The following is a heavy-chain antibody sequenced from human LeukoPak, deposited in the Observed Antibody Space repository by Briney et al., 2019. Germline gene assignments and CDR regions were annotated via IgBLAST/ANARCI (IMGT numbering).Heavy chain of an antibody. Sequence: KPSETLSLTCTVSGYSISSGYYWGWIRQPPGKGLEWIGSIYHSGSTYYNPSLKSRVTISVDTYKNQFSLKLSSVTAADTAVYYCARDSYNWNDVEGRDYFDYWGQGTLVTVSS. CDR1: GYSISSGYY. J-gene: IGHJ4*02. D-gene: IGHD1-1*01. CDR3: ARDSYNWNDVEGRDYFDY. CDR2: IYHSGST. V-gene: IGHV4-38-2*02.